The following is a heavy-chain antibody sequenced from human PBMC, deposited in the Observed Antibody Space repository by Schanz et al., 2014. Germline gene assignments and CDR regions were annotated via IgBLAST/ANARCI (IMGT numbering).Heavy chain of an antibody. Sequence: QVQLEESGGGVVQPGGSLRLSCVASGFSFSGFAVHWVRQAPGKGLEWVSIVSHDGFTKHYADSVRGRFTLSRDNSKNTVYLQMNSLRAEDTALYYCAKDPHRDYGGKPQTFDIWGQGTMVTVSS. CDR3: AKDPHRDYGGKPQTFDI. V-gene: IGHV3-30*04. D-gene: IGHD4-17*01. J-gene: IGHJ3*02. CDR2: VSHDGFTK. CDR1: GFSFSGFA.